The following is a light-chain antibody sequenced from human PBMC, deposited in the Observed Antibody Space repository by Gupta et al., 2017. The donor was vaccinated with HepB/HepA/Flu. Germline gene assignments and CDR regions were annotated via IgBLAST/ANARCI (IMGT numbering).Light chain of an antibody. V-gene: IGLV1-47*01. Sequence: QPVLTQPPSASETPGQRVTISCSGDISNIGANFVYWYQQLTGKAPKLLIYMNEQRPSGVPDRFSGAKYGTSAYLAISGLRSEDEADYYGSSWDDSLSGPKLIFGGGTKLTV. J-gene: IGLJ2*01. CDR2: MNE. CDR1: ISNIGANF. CDR3: SSWDDSLSGPKLI.